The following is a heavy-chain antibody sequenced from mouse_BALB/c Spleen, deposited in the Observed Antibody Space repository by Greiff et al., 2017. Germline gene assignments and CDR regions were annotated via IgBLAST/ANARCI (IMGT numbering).Heavy chain of an antibody. D-gene: IGHD1-1*01. CDR2: ISSGGGNT. CDR1: GFTFSSYT. CDR3: ARYDYGTLYAMDY. Sequence: DVQLVESGGGLVKPGGSLKLSCAASGFTFSSYTMSWVRQTPEKRLEWVATISSGGGNTYYPDSVKGRFTISRDNAKNNLYLQMSSLRSEDTALYYCARYDYGTLYAMDYWGQGTSVTVSS. V-gene: IGHV5-9*03. J-gene: IGHJ4*01.